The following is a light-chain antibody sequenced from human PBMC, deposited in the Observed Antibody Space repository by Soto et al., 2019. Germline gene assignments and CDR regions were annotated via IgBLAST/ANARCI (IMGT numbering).Light chain of an antibody. J-gene: IGKJ1*01. Sequence: DVQMTQSPSTLSASVGDRVTITCRASQSNNNWLAWYQQRPGKAPKLLLYKSSTLETGVPSRFSGSGSGTDFTLTISSLQPDDFATYYCQQYAGYSRTFGQGTKVEIK. CDR3: QQYAGYSRT. CDR1: QSNNNW. V-gene: IGKV1-5*03. CDR2: KSS.